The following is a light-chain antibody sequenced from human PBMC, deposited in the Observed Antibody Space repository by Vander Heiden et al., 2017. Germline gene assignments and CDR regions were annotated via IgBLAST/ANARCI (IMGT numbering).Light chain of an antibody. CDR1: QDIGNS. CDR2: DSS. V-gene: IGKV1-33*01. Sequence: DIQLTQAPSFLSASVGDRVTITCQASQDIGNSLTWYQQRPGTAPKVLVYDSSTLNTGVPSRFSGSGSGTDFVFTSSSLQPEDVAVYYCQGHDKLPLTFGGGTKVEI. J-gene: IGKJ4*01. CDR3: QGHDKLPLT.